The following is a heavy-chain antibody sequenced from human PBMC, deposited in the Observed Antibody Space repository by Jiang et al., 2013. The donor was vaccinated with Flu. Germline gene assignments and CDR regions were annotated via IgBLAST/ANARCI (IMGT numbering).Heavy chain of an antibody. J-gene: IGHJ6*02. CDR3: AKARNIPYYNMDV. V-gene: IGHV3-30*18. Sequence: VQLVESGGGVVQPGTSLRLSCAASGFPFSGYGMHWVRQAPGKGLEWVAVMSYDEDIKYYADSVKGRFTISRDNSKNTLYLQMSSLRGEDTAVYFCAKARNIPYYNMDVWGQGTTVIVSS. CDR1: GFPFSGYG. CDR2: MSYDEDIK.